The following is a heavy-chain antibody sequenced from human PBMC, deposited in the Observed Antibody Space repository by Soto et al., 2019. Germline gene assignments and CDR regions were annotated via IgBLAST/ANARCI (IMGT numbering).Heavy chain of an antibody. D-gene: IGHD3-3*01. CDR3: ARVPKYHFWSGPRWGDAFDI. CDR2: ISAYDGNT. V-gene: IGHV1-18*04. CDR1: GYTFTSYG. Sequence: ASVKVSCKASGYTFTSYGMSWVGQAPGQGLEWMVWISAYDGNTKYAQKLQGRVTMTTDTSTSTAYMQLRSLRSDDTAVYYCARVPKYHFWSGPRWGDAFDIWGQGTMVTLSS. J-gene: IGHJ3*02.